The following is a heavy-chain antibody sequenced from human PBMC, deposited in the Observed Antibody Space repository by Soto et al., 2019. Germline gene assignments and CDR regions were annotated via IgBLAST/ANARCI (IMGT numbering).Heavy chain of an antibody. D-gene: IGHD3-3*01. J-gene: IGHJ6*03. CDR2: IRSKGNNYAT. V-gene: IGHV3-73*01. CDR3: SRQASDFWSGKPQYYMDV. CDR1: GFTFSGSA. Sequence: GGSLRLSCAASGFTFSGSAMHWVRQASGKGLEWVGRIRSKGNNYATAYSASLKGRFTISRDDSKNTAYLQMNSLNTEDTAVYYCSRQASDFWSGKPQYYMDVWGKGTTVTVSS.